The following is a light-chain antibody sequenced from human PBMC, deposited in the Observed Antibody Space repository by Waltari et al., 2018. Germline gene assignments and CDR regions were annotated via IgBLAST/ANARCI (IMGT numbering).Light chain of an antibody. CDR2: NVN. CDR3: SSYKGGNIF. CDR1: NSDVGDYYS. J-gene: IGLJ2*01. V-gene: IGLV2-14*03. Sequence: QSALTQPASVSGSPGQSITISCTGTNSDVGDYYSVSWYQQHPGTAPTLMIFNVNRRPSGISDRFSGSKSGNTASLTISGLQPEDEADYYCSSYKGGNIFFGDGTKLTVL.